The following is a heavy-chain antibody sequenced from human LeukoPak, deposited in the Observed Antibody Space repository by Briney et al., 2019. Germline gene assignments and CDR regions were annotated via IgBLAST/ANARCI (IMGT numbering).Heavy chain of an antibody. CDR2: IRYDGSNK. D-gene: IGHD3-10*01. V-gene: IGHV3-30*02. CDR3: AFSTYYYGSGSYYRGDYFDY. J-gene: IGHJ4*02. CDR1: GFTFSSYG. Sequence: PGGSLRLSCAASGFTFSSYGMHWVRQAPGKGLEWVAFIRYDGSNKYYAGSVKGRFTISRDNSKNTLYLQMNSLRAEDTAVYYCAFSTYYYGSGSYYRGDYFDYWGQGTLVTVSS.